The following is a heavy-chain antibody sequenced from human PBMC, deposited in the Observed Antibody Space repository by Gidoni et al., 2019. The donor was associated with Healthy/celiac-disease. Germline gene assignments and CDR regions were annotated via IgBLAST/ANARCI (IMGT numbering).Heavy chain of an antibody. CDR2: MNPNSGNT. J-gene: IGHJ6*02. Sequence: QVQLVQSGAEVKKPGASVKVSAKASGYPFTRYDINWVRQATGQGLEWMGWMNPNSGNTGYAQKFQGRVTMTRNTSISTAYMELSSLRSEDTAVYYCAREASYYYGMDVWGQGTTVTVSS. D-gene: IGHD2-21*01. CDR3: AREASYYYGMDV. CDR1: GYPFTRYD. V-gene: IGHV1-8*01.